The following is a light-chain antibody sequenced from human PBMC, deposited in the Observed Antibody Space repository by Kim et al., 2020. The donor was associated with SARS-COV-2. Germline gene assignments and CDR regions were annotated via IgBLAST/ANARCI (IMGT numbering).Light chain of an antibody. V-gene: IGKV1-39*01. Sequence: ASVGSRVTITCRASQSISSYLSWYQQKPGKAPKLLIHAAARLQSGVPSRFTGSGSGTDFTLTIGSLQPEDFAIYYCQQSAFTPWTLGQGTKVDIK. CDR1: QSISSY. J-gene: IGKJ1*01. CDR2: AAA. CDR3: QQSAFTPWT.